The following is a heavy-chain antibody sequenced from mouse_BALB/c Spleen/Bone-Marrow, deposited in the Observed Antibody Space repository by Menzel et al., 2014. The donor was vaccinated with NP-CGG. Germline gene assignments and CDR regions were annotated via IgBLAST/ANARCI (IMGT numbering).Heavy chain of an antibody. J-gene: IGHJ2*01. D-gene: IGHD4-1*01. CDR3: TRDMGGILFDS. V-gene: IGHV7-3*02. CDR2: IRNKAYGYTT. CDR1: GFTFIDYY. Sequence: EVKLMESGGGLVQPGGSLRLSCVTSGFTFIDYYMNWVRQPPGKALEWVGFIRNKAYGYTTEYSASVKGRFTTSRDNSQSILYLQMDTLRAEDSATYYCTRDMGGILFDSWGQGTTLTVSS.